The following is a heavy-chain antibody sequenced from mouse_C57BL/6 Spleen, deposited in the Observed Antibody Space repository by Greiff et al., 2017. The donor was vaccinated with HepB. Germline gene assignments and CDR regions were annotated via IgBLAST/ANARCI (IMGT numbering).Heavy chain of an antibody. CDR2: ISSGSSTI. V-gene: IGHV5-17*01. Sequence: EVQVVESGGGLVKPGGSLKLSCAASGFTFSDYGMHWVRQAPEKGLEWVAYISSGSSTIHYADTVKGRFTISRDNAKNTLFLQMTSLRSEDTAMYYCARHDYDSYYFDYWGQGTTLTVSS. CDR3: ARHDYDSYYFDY. J-gene: IGHJ2*01. D-gene: IGHD2-4*01. CDR1: GFTFSDYG.